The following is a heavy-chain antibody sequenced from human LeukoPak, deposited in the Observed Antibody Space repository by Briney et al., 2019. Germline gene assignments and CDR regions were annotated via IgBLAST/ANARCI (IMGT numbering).Heavy chain of an antibody. D-gene: IGHD2-21*02. Sequence: GFTXXXYSMNWVRQAPGKGLEWVSSISSTSSYIYYADSVKGRFTISRDNAKNSLYLQMNSLRAEDTALYYCARRAYCGGDCYSGSYYYYGMDVWGQGTTVTVSS. CDR1: GFTXXXYS. CDR2: ISSTSSYI. J-gene: IGHJ6*02. CDR3: ARRAYCGGDCYSGSYYYYGMDV. V-gene: IGHV3-21*01.